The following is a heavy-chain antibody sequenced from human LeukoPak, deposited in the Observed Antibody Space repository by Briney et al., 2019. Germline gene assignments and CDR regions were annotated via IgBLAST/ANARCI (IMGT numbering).Heavy chain of an antibody. CDR1: GGSISSSSSIC. V-gene: IGHV4-4*02. CDR2: IYHNGAT. CDR3: ARNGGNSDYDY. D-gene: IGHD4-23*01. J-gene: IGHJ4*02. Sequence: SETLSLTCAVSGGSISSSSSICWTWVRQPPGEGLEWIGEIYHNGATNYNPSLKSRVTLLLHKSKNQFSLRLNSVTAADTAVYYCARNGGNSDYDYWGQGTLVTVSA.